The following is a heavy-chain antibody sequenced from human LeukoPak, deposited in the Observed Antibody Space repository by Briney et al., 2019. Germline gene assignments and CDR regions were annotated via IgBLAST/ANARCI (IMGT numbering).Heavy chain of an antibody. J-gene: IGHJ3*02. CDR1: GGSFSGYY. CDR2: IYYSGST. Sequence: SETLSLTCAVYGGSFSGYYWSWIRQPPGKGLEWIGYIYYSGSTNYNPSLKSRVTISVDTSKNQFSLRLSSVTAADTAVYYCARYMDAFDIWGQGTMVTVSS. V-gene: IGHV4-59*08. CDR3: ARYMDAFDI.